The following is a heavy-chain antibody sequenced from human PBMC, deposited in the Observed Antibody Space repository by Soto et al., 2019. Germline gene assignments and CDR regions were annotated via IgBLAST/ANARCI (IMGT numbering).Heavy chain of an antibody. D-gene: IGHD5-18*01. CDR3: ARHVGTAMVATHYYYYGMDV. V-gene: IGHV5-10-1*01. CDR2: IDPSDSYT. CDR1: GYSFTIYC. Sequence: GESLKISCDGSGYSFTIYCISLVLQMPGKGLDWMGRIDPSDSYTNYSPSFQGHVTISADKSISTAYLQWSSLKASDTAMYYCARHVGTAMVATHYYYYGMDVWGQGTTVTVSS. J-gene: IGHJ6*02.